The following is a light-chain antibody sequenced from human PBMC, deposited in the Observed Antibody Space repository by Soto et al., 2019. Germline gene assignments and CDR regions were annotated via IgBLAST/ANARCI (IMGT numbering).Light chain of an antibody. J-gene: IGKJ2*01. V-gene: IGKV1-33*01. Sequence: DIQMTQSPSSLSASVGDRVTITCQASQDISNYLNWYQQKPGKATKLLIYDASNLETGVPSRFSGSGSGTDFTFTISSMQHEDIATYYCQQYDNLPRTFGQGTKLEIK. CDR3: QQYDNLPRT. CDR1: QDISNY. CDR2: DAS.